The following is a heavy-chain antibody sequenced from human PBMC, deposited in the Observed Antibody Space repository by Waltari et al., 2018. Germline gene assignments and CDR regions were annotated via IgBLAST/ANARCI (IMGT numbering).Heavy chain of an antibody. CDR2: IVVGSGNT. V-gene: IGHV1-58*02. CDR3: AAARGDRWLLDYYYYGMDV. D-gene: IGHD2-15*01. Sequence: QMQLVQSGPEVKKPGTSVKFSCKASGFTFTSSAMQWVRQARGQRLEWIGWIVVGSGNTNYAQKFQERVTITRDMSTSTAYMELSSLRSEDTAVYYCAAARGDRWLLDYYYYGMDVWGQGTTVTVSS. CDR1: GFTFTSSA. J-gene: IGHJ6*02.